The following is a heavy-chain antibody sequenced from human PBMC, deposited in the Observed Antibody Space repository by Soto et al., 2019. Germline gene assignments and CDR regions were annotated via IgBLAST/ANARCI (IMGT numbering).Heavy chain of an antibody. D-gene: IGHD3-10*01. Sequence: EVQLEESGGGLVQPGGSLRLSCAASGFTFSDHYMDWVRQAPGKWLEWVGRTKNKANSYTTEYAASVKGRCTISRDDSKNSLHLQMNSLKAEDTAMYYCVRVALSGSGIRLFDYCGQGTLVTVSS. CDR2: TKNKANSYTT. J-gene: IGHJ4*02. CDR3: VRVALSGSGIRLFDY. V-gene: IGHV3-72*01. CDR1: GFTFSDHY.